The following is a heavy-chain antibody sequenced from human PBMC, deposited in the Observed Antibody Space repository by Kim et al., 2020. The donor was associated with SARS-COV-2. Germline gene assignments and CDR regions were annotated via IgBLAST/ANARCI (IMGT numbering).Heavy chain of an antibody. CDR3: ARGIVVVPAAMNWFDP. J-gene: IGHJ5*02. V-gene: IGHV4-34*01. D-gene: IGHD2-2*01. CDR1: GGSFSGYY. CDR2: INHSGST. Sequence: SETLSLTCAVYGGSFSGYYWSWIRQPPGKGLEWIGEINHSGSTNYNPSLKSRVTLSVDTSKNQFSLKLSSVTAADTAVYYCARGIVVVPAAMNWFDPWGQGTLVTVSS.